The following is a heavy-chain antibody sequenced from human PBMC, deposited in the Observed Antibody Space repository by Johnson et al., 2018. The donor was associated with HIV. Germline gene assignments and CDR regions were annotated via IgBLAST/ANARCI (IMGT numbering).Heavy chain of an antibody. CDR1: GFTFSSYA. CDR2: ISGSGGST. D-gene: IGHD6-13*01. V-gene: IGHV3-23*04. J-gene: IGHJ3*02. Sequence: VQLVESGGGVVQPGRSLRLSCAASGFTFSSYAMSWVRQAPGKGLEWVSAISGSGGSTYYADSVKGRFTISRDNSKNTLYLQVNSLRPEDTAIYYCASSFYQQLRAFDIWGQGTM. CDR3: ASSFYQQLRAFDI.